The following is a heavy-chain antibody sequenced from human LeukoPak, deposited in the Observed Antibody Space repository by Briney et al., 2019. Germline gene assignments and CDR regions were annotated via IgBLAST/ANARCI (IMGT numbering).Heavy chain of an antibody. D-gene: IGHD4-23*01. Sequence: ASVKVSCKASGYTFTSYYLHWVRQAPGQGLEWMGIINPSAGSTSYAQKFQGRVTLTRDMSTSTVYMEVSSLRSDDTAVYYCARQRATVAYFDYWGQGTLVTVSS. CDR3: ARQRATVAYFDY. CDR2: INPSAGST. CDR1: GYTFTSYY. J-gene: IGHJ4*02. V-gene: IGHV1-46*01.